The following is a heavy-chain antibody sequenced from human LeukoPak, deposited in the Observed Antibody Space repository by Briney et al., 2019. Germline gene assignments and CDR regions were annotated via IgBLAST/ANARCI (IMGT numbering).Heavy chain of an antibody. CDR1: VGSFSVYY. V-gene: IGHV4-34*01. Sequence: SETLSLTCAVYVGSFSVYYWSSIRQPPGKGLEWIGEINHSGSTNYNPSLTSRVTISVDTSKNQFSLKLSSVTAADTAVYYCARQRIAAAFGYWGQGTLVTVSS. J-gene: IGHJ4*02. D-gene: IGHD6-13*01. CDR3: ARQRIAAAFGY. CDR2: INHSGST.